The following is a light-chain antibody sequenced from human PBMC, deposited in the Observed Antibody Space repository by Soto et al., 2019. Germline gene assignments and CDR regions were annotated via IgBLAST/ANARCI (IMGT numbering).Light chain of an antibody. CDR1: SSNIGAGYD. CDR2: GNS. CDR3: QSYDSSHVV. J-gene: IGLJ2*01. Sequence: QSVLTQPPSVSGAPGQRVTISCTGSSSNIGAGYDVHWYQQLPGTAPKPLIYGNSNRPSGVPDRFSGSKSGTSAPLAITGLQAEDEADYYCQSYDSSHVVFGGGTKLTVL. V-gene: IGLV1-40*01.